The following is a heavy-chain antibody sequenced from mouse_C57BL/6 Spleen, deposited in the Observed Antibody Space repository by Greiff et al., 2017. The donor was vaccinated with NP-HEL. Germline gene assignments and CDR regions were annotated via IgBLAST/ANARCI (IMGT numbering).Heavy chain of an antibody. CDR2: IRNRANGYTT. V-gene: IGHV7-3*01. CDR3: ARLSTGSDY. CDR1: GFTFTDYY. J-gene: IGHJ2*01. D-gene: IGHD4-1*02. Sequence: EVKLVESGGGLVQPGGSLSLSCAASGFTFTDYYMSWVRQPPGKALEWLGFIRNRANGYTTEYSASVKGRFTISRDNSQSILYLQMNALRAEDSATYYCARLSTGSDYRGQGTTLTVSS.